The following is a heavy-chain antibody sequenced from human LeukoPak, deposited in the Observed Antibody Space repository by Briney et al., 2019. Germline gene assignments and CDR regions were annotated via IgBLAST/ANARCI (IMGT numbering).Heavy chain of an antibody. V-gene: IGHV3-21*01. D-gene: IGHD3-10*02. CDR2: ISSSSTYI. CDR3: AELGITMIGGV. J-gene: IGHJ6*04. CDR1: GFTFSSYS. Sequence: GGSLRLSCAASGFTFSSYSMNWVRQAPGKGLEWVSSISSSSTYIYYGDSVKGRFTISRDNAKNSLYLQINSLRAEDTAVYYCAELGITMIGGVWGKGTTVTISS.